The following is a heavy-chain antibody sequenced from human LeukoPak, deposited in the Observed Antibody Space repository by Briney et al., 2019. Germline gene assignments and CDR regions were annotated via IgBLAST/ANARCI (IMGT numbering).Heavy chain of an antibody. V-gene: IGHV4-38-2*02. J-gene: IGHJ5*02. D-gene: IGHD1-26*01. CDR1: GSPISSAYF. CDR3: ARDVGSGPNWFDP. CDR2: IHYRGSA. Sequence: SETLSITCTVSGSPISSAYFWGWIRQSPWKGLEWVASIHYRGSAYYHPSLRSRVTISVDASKNQFSLNLQSVTAADTALYYCARDVGSGPNWFDPWGQGTLVTVSS.